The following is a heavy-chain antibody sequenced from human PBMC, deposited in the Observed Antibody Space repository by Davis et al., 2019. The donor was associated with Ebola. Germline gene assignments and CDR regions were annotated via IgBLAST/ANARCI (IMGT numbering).Heavy chain of an antibody. D-gene: IGHD3-3*02. CDR1: GGSISSGGHY. CDR3: AKGPFVAFD. Sequence: SETLSLTCSISGGSISSGGHYWSWVRQLPGKGLEWLGYIFYSGNTYPNPSLRGRVSISVDTSKNAFSLKTTSVTAADTAMYYCAKGPFVAFDWGQGTLVTVSS. CDR2: IFYSGNT. V-gene: IGHV4-31*03. J-gene: IGHJ4*02.